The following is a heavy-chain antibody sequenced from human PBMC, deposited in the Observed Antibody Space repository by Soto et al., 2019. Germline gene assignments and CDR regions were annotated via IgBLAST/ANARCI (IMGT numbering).Heavy chain of an antibody. CDR1: GFSVSTHV. CDR2: LWYDGSRE. J-gene: IGHJ4*02. V-gene: IGHV3-33*01. CDR3: ARVPRYDTWYFDY. Sequence: QVQLVESGGGVVQPGRSLRLSCTASGFSVSTHVIHWVCQAPGKGLEWVAVLWYDGSREYYAESVKGRFTISRDNSKNTMYLQMNSLRAEDTAVYYCARVPRYDTWYFDYWGQGTLATVSS. D-gene: IGHD3-22*01.